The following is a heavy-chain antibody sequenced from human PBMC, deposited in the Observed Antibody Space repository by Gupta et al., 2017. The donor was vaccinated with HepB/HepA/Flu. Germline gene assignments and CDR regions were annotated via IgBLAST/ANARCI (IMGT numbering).Heavy chain of an antibody. Sequence: EVQLVESGGGLVQPGGSLRLSCAASGFTVSSNYMSWVRQAPGKGLEWVSVIYSGGSTYYAESVKGRFTISRDNSKNTLYLQMNSLRAEDTAVYYCARDTGYYYYGMDVWGQGTTVTVSS. CDR1: GFTVSSNY. V-gene: IGHV3-66*01. D-gene: IGHD4-17*01. CDR2: IYSGGST. CDR3: ARDTGYYYYGMDV. J-gene: IGHJ6*02.